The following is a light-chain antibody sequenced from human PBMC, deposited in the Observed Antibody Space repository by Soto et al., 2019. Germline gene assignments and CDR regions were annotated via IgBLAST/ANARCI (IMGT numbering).Light chain of an antibody. J-gene: IGKJ1*01. Sequence: EIVMTQSPATVSLSPVERATLSCRASQSISRNLAWYQQKPGQAPRLLVYGASTRATGIPARFSGSGSGTEFTLTISSLESEDFALYYCLEYSKGWTFGQGTKVEVK. CDR3: LEYSKGWT. CDR2: GAS. CDR1: QSISRN. V-gene: IGKV3-15*01.